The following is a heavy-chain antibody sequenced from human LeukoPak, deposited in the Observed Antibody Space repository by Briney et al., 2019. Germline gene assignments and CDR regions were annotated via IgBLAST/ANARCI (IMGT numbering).Heavy chain of an antibody. CDR3: ASSFGSGSYPKYNWFDP. D-gene: IGHD3-10*01. J-gene: IGHJ5*02. CDR1: GFTFSSYA. V-gene: IGHV3-23*01. Sequence: GGSLRLSCAASGFTFSSYAMSWVRQAPGKGLEWVSAISGSGGSTYYADSVKGRFTISRDNAKNSLYLQMNSLRAEDTAVYYCASSFGSGSYPKYNWFDPWGQGTLVTVSS. CDR2: ISGSGGST.